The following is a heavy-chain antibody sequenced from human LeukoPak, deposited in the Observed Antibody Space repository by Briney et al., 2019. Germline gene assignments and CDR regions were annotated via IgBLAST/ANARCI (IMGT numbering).Heavy chain of an antibody. V-gene: IGHV4-34*01. D-gene: IGHD6-19*01. CDR3: ARSIRGYSSGWYYFDY. CDR1: GGSFSGYY. CDR2: INHSGST. J-gene: IGHJ4*02. Sequence: SETLSLTCAVYGGSFSGYYWSWIRQPPGKGLGWIGEINHSGSTNYNPSLKSRVTISVDTSKNQFSVKLSSVTAADTAVYYCARSIRGYSSGWYYFDYWGQGTLITVSS.